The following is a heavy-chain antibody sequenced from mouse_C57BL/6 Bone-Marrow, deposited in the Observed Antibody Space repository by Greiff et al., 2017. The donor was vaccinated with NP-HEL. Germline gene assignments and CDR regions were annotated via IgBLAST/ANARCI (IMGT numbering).Heavy chain of an antibody. D-gene: IGHD2-3*01. V-gene: IGHV5-9*01. Sequence: EVQRVESGGGLVKPGGSLKLSCAASGFTFSSYTMSWVRQTPEKRLEWVATISGGGGNTYYPDSVKGRFTISRDNAKNTLYLQMSSLRSEDTALYYCARLGGWYFDYWGQGTTLTVSS. J-gene: IGHJ2*01. CDR2: ISGGGGNT. CDR1: GFTFSSYT. CDR3: ARLGGWYFDY.